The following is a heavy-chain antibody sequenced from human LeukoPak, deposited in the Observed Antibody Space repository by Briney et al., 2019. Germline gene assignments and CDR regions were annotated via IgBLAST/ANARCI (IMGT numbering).Heavy chain of an antibody. D-gene: IGHD4-17*01. CDR2: ISYDGSNK. J-gene: IGHJ4*02. CDR3: AKDLNYGELVDS. CDR1: GFTFSSYA. V-gene: IGHV3-30*04. Sequence: GRSLRLSCAASGFTFSSYAMHWVRQAPGKGLEWVAVISYDGSNKYYADSVKGRFTISRDNSRNTLYLQMNSLRAEDTAVYYCAKDLNYGELVDSWGKETLVTVSS.